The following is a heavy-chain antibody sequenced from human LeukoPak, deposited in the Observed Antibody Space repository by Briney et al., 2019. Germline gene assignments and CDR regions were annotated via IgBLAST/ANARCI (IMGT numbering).Heavy chain of an antibody. CDR1: GFIFSSYN. Sequence: GGSLRLSCAASGFIFSSYNMNWVRQAPGKGLEWVSYISTTGSTISYADSVKGRFTVSRDNAKSSLYLQMKGLRAEDTAVYYCARQKIVTKSPIDYWGQGTLVTVSS. CDR2: ISTTGSTI. J-gene: IGHJ4*02. D-gene: IGHD4-11*01. V-gene: IGHV3-48*04. CDR3: ARQKIVTKSPIDY.